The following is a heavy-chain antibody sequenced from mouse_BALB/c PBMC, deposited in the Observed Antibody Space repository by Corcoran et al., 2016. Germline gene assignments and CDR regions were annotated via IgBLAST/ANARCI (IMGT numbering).Heavy chain of an antibody. J-gene: IGHJ1*01. D-gene: IGHD2-4*01. V-gene: IGHV9-1*02. CDR2: INTYTGEP. CDR3: ARYYYDYDGWYFDV. CDR1: GYTFTNYG. Sequence: QIQLVQSGPELKKPGETVKISCKASGYTFTNYGMNWVKQAPGKGLKWMGWINTYTGEPTYADDFKGRFAFSLETSASTAYLQINNLKNEDMATYFWARYYYDYDGWYFDVWGAGTTVTVSS.